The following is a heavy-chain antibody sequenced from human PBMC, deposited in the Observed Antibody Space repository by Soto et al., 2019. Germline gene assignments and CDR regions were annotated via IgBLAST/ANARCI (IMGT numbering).Heavy chain of an antibody. V-gene: IGHV1-58*01. CDR1: GFTFRSSA. CDR3: ATGAYCSGGSCSDYYYYYYGMDL. CDR2: LVVGTGNT. D-gene: IGHD2-15*01. Sequence: SVKVSCKTSGFTFRSSAVQWVRQARGQRLEWIGWLVVGTGNTNYAQKFQQRVTISSDRSTNTVSMELSSLTSEDTAVYYCATGAYCSGGSCSDYYYYYYGMDLWGQGTTVTVSS. J-gene: IGHJ6*02.